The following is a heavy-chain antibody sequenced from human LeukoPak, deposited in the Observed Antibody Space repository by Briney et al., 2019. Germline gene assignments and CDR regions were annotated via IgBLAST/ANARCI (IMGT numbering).Heavy chain of an antibody. CDR2: INPNSGAT. CDR1: GYTFIAYY. CDR3: ARVDNRDWYYFDY. D-gene: IGHD3/OR15-3a*01. V-gene: IGHV1-2*02. Sequence: GASVKVSCKASGYTFIAYYMFWVRQAPGQGLEWMGWINPNSGATGHAQKFQGRVAMTSDTSIRTGYMELNNLTSYDTAVYYCARVDNRDWYYFDYWGQGSLVTVSS. J-gene: IGHJ4*02.